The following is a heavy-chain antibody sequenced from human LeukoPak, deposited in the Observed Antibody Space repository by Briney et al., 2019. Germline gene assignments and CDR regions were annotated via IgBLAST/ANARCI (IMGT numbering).Heavy chain of an antibody. D-gene: IGHD3-22*01. CDR3: ARGRHYDSSGYDLHYYYYGMDV. J-gene: IGHJ6*02. Sequence: ASVKVSCKASGYTFTSYGISWVRQAPGQGLEWMGWISAYNGNTNYAQKLQGRVTMTTDTSTSTAYMELRSLRSDDTAVYYCARGRHYDSSGYDLHYYYYGMDVWGQGTTVTVSS. CDR2: ISAYNGNT. V-gene: IGHV1-18*01. CDR1: GYTFTSYG.